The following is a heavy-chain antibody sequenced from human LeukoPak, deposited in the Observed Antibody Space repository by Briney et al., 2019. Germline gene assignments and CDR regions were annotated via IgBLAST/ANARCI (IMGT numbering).Heavy chain of an antibody. J-gene: IGHJ4*02. CDR3: AREDYGGNSFDY. CDR1: GFIFSRYS. V-gene: IGHV3-48*02. D-gene: IGHD4-23*01. CDR2: ISSSSSTI. Sequence: PGGSLRLSCAGSGFIFSRYSTNWVRQAPGKGLEWVSYISSSSSTIYYADSVKGRFTISRDNAKNSLYLQMNSLRDEDTAVYYCAREDYGGNSFDYWGQGTLVTVSS.